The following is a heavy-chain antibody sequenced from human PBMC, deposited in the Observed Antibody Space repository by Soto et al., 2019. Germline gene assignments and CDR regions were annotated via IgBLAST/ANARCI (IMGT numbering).Heavy chain of an antibody. CDR3: ARGGDIVVVPAARDYYYGMDV. D-gene: IGHD2-2*01. J-gene: IGHJ6*02. CDR1: GGTFSSYA. V-gene: IGHV1-69*01. Sequence: QVQLVQSGAEVKKPGSSVKVSCKASGGTFSSYAISWVRQAPGQGLEWMGGIIPIFGTANYAQKFQGRVTITADESTSKAYMELSSLRSEDTAVYYCARGGDIVVVPAARDYYYGMDVWGQGTTVTVSS. CDR2: IIPIFGTA.